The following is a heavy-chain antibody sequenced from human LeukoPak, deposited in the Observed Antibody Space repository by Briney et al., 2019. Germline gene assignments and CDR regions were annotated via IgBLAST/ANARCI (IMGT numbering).Heavy chain of an antibody. V-gene: IGHV3-9*01. D-gene: IGHD4-17*01. J-gene: IGHJ4*02. CDR3: AKGPNGDPDYFDY. Sequence: PGGSLRLSCAASGFTFDDYAMHWVRQAPGKGLEWVSGISWNSGSIGYADSVKGRFTMSRANANNSLDLQMISLRAEDTALYYCAKGPNGDPDYFDYWGQGTLVTVSS. CDR1: GFTFDDYA. CDR2: ISWNSGSI.